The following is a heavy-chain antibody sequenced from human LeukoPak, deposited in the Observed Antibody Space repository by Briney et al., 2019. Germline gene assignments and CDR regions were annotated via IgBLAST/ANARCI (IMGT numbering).Heavy chain of an antibody. CDR1: GFTFSSYA. J-gene: IGHJ4*02. CDR3: ARYSSDYFDY. CDR2: ISGSGGST. D-gene: IGHD6-19*01. V-gene: IGHV3-23*01. Sequence: GGSLRLSCAASGFTFSSYAMSWVRQAPGKGLEWVSAISGSGGSTYYADSVKGRFTISRDDSKNALYLQMNSLRAEDTAVYYCARYSSDYFDYWGQGTLVTVSS.